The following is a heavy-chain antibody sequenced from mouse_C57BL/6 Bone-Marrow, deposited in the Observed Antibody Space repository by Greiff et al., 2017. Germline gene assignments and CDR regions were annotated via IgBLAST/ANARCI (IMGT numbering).Heavy chain of an antibody. V-gene: IGHV1-85*01. J-gene: IGHJ4*01. CDR3: ARGDWPGAMDY. CDR1: GYTFTSYE. Sequence: VQLQESGPELVKPGASVKLSCKASGYTFTSYEINWVKQRPGQGLEWIGRIYPRDGSTKYNEKFKGKATLTVDTSSSTAYMELSSLTSEDSAVYYCARGDWPGAMDYWGWGTSVTVTS. D-gene: IGHD3-3*01. CDR2: IYPRDGST.